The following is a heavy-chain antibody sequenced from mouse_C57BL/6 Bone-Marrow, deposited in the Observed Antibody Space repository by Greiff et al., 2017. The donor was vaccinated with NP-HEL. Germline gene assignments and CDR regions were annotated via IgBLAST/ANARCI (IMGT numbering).Heavy chain of an antibody. J-gene: IGHJ2*01. Sequence: VQLQQSGAELARPGASVKLSCKASGYTFTSYGISWVKQRTGQGLEWIGEIYPRSGNTYYNEKFKGKATLTADKSSSTAYMELRSLTSEDSAVYFCARRLGGGWFDYWGQGTTLTVSS. CDR1: GYTFTSYG. D-gene: IGHD4-1*01. CDR2: IYPRSGNT. CDR3: ARRLGGGWFDY. V-gene: IGHV1-81*01.